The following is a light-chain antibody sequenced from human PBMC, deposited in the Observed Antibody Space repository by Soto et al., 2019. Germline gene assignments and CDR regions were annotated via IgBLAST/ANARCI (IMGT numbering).Light chain of an antibody. CDR2: EVT. Sequence: QSALTQPASVSGSPGQSIAISCTCTSGEVGGYDYVSWYQQHPDKAPKLMIYEVTKRPSWVSNRFSGSRSGNTASLTISGLQPEDEADYYCSSHTSGSTRVFGSGTKVTVL. CDR3: SSHTSGSTRV. J-gene: IGLJ1*01. CDR1: SGEVGGYDY. V-gene: IGLV2-14*01.